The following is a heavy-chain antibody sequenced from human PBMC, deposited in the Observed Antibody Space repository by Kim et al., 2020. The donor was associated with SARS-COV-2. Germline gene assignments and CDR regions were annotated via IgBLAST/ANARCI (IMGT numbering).Heavy chain of an antibody. D-gene: IGHD6-19*01. V-gene: IGHV3-21*01. Sequence: GGSLRLSCAASGFTFSSYSMNWVRQAPGKGLEWVSSISSSSSYIYYADSVKGRFTISRDNAKNSLYLQMNSLRAEDTAVYYCARERGAAVAGTGGETSYYYYYGMDVWGQGTTVTVSS. J-gene: IGHJ6*02. CDR2: ISSSSSYI. CDR3: ARERGAAVAGTGGETSYYYYYGMDV. CDR1: GFTFSSYS.